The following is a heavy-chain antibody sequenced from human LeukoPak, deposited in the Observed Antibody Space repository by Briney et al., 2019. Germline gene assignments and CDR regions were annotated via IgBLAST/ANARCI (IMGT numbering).Heavy chain of an antibody. Sequence: SETLSLTCAVYGGSFSGYYWSWIRQPPGKGLEWIGEIYHSGSTNYNPSLKSRVTISVDKSKTQFSLKLSSVTAADTAVYYCARGYRSPYYYGSGSYPPADWGQGTLVTVSS. CDR1: GGSFSGYY. D-gene: IGHD3-10*01. CDR3: ARGYRSPYYYGSGSYPPAD. V-gene: IGHV4-34*01. CDR2: IYHSGST. J-gene: IGHJ4*02.